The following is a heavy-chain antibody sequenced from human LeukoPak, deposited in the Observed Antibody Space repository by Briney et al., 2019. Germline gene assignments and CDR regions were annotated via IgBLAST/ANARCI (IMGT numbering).Heavy chain of an antibody. V-gene: IGHV3-33*01. CDR1: GFTFSSYG. J-gene: IGHJ4*02. D-gene: IGHD5-12*01. CDR3: ARDGGYSGYDSRLDY. Sequence: GGSLRLSCAASGFTFSSYGMHWVRQAPGKGLEWVAVIWYDGSNKYYADSVKGRFTISRDNSKNTLYLQMNSPRAEDTAVYYCARDGGYSGYDSRLDYWGQGTLVTVSS. CDR2: IWYDGSNK.